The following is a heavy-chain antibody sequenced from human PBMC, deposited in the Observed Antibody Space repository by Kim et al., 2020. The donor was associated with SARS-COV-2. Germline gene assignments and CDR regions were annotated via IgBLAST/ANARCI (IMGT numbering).Heavy chain of an antibody. V-gene: IGHV3-30-3*01. CDR3: ARGTVLRYFGWLGDY. CDR2: ISYDGSNK. Sequence: GGSLRLSCAASGFTFSSYAMHWVRQAPGKGLEWVAVISYDGSNKYYADSVKGRFTISRDNSKNTLYLQMNSLRAEDTAVYYCARGTVLRYFGWLGDYWGQGTLVTVSS. CDR1: GFTFSSYA. J-gene: IGHJ4*02. D-gene: IGHD3-9*01.